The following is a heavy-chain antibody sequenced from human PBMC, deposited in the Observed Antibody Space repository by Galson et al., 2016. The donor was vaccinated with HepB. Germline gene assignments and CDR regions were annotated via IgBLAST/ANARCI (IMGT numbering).Heavy chain of an antibody. CDR2: IFYTGTS. V-gene: IGHV4-31*03. J-gene: IGHJ4*02. D-gene: IGHD3-16*01. Sequence: TLSLTCSVSGGSISNADVHWSWIRQHPERGLEWIGHIFYTGTSYYNPSLRSRVVLSVDTSRSQFSLIVRSVTAADTALYYCARETSLGGFDSWGRGTLVTVSS. CDR1: GGSISNADVH. CDR3: ARETSLGGFDS.